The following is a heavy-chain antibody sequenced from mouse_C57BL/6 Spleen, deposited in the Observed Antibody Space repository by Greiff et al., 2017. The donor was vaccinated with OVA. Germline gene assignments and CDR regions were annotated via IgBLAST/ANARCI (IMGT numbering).Heavy chain of an antibody. J-gene: IGHJ1*03. CDR1: GFSLSTFGMG. CDR2: IWWDDDK. Sequence: QVTLKESGPGILQPSQTLSLTCSFSGFSLSTFGMGVGWIRQPSGKGLEWLAHIWWDDDKYYNPALKSRLTIYKDTSKNQVFLKIANVDTADTATYDGARYYYGSSYGYFDVWGTGTTVTVSS. CDR3: ARYYYGSSYGYFDV. D-gene: IGHD1-1*01. V-gene: IGHV8-8*01.